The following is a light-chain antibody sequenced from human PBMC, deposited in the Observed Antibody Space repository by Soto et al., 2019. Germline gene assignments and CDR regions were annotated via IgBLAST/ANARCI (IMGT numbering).Light chain of an antibody. CDR1: QSITYY. CDR2: AAS. CDR3: QQSYSSPRT. J-gene: IGKJ3*01. Sequence: DIQMTQSPSSLSASVGDRITITCRASQSITYYLNWYQQKPGKAPNLLIYAASSLQSGVPSRFSGSGSGTDFTLTISSLQPEDFATYYCQQSYSSPRTFGPGTKVDIK. V-gene: IGKV1-39*01.